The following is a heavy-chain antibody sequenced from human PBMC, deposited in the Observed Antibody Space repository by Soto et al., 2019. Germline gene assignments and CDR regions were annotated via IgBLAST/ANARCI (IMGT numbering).Heavy chain of an antibody. CDR1: GGSITTGGYY. CDR2: RYYSEST. V-gene: IGHV4-31*03. J-gene: IGHJ4*02. D-gene: IGHD2-15*01. CDR3: ARTKCSGGSCYSWSLDY. Sequence: PSETLSLTCTVSGGSITTGGYYWSWIRQLPGKGLEWLGHRYYSESTYYNPSLKSRVSISLDTSKNQFSLKLSFVTAADTAMYYCARTKCSGGSCYSWSLDYWGQGTPVTVSS.